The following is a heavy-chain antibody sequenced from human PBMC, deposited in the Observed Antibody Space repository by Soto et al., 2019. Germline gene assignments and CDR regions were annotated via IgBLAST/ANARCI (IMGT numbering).Heavy chain of an antibody. D-gene: IGHD2-15*01. Sequence: SETLSLTCTVSGYSFTSSDYYWAWIRQRPGKGLEWIGSMFYSGLTYYNPSLKSRVTLSVDTSKNQFSVRLNSVTAADTAVYYCAPLSVSLSGPYGIHVWGQGTTVTVSS. J-gene: IGHJ6*02. CDR2: MFYSGLT. CDR3: APLSVSLSGPYGIHV. CDR1: GYSFTSSDYY. V-gene: IGHV4-39*01.